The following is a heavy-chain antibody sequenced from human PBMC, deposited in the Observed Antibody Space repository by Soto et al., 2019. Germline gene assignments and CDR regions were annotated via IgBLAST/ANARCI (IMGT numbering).Heavy chain of an antibody. Sequence: GGSLRLSCAASGFTFSSYAMHWVRQAPGKGLEWVAVISYDGSNKYYADSVKGRFTISRDNSKNTLYLQMNSLRAEDTAVYYCARDFDPQAQLPANYYYYGMDVWGQGTTVTVSS. J-gene: IGHJ6*02. D-gene: IGHD2-2*01. CDR2: ISYDGSNK. CDR3: ARDFDPQAQLPANYYYYGMDV. V-gene: IGHV3-30-3*01. CDR1: GFTFSSYA.